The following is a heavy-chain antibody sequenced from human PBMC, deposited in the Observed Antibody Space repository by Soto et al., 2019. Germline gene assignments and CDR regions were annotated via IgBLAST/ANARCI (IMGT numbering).Heavy chain of an antibody. CDR1: GGSISSYY. J-gene: IGHJ3*02. Sequence: SETLSLTCTVSGGSISSYYWSWIRQPPGKGLEWIGYIYYSGSTNYNPSLKSRVTISVDTSKNQFSLKLSSVTAADTAVYYCARDKYSGSYHVGYDAFDIWGQGTMVTVS. D-gene: IGHD1-26*01. CDR2: IYYSGST. V-gene: IGHV4-59*01. CDR3: ARDKYSGSYHVGYDAFDI.